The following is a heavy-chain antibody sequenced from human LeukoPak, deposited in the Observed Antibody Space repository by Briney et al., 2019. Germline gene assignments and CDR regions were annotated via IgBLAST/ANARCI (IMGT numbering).Heavy chain of an antibody. J-gene: IGHJ4*02. V-gene: IGHV3-74*01. CDR1: GFTFSNYW. CDR2: INTDGNIT. Sequence: PGGSLRLSCAASGFTFSNYWMHWVRQAPGKGPVWVSRINTDGNITTYADSVKGRFSISRDNAKNALYLQMNSLRAEDTAVYYCTRDQEGSDYWGQGTLVTVSS. CDR3: TRDQEGSDY.